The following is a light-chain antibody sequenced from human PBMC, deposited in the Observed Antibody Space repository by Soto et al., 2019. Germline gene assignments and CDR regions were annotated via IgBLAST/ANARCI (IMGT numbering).Light chain of an antibody. CDR3: QSYDSSLSGGL. J-gene: IGLJ2*01. V-gene: IGLV1-40*01. CDR2: GNT. Sequence: QSVLTQPPSVSGAPGQRVIISCNGTRSNIGAGYDVHWYQQLPGTAPKVLIFGNTNRPSGVPDRFSASKSGTSASLAITGLQADDEAVYHCQSYDSSLSGGLFGGGTKLTVL. CDR1: RSNIGAGYD.